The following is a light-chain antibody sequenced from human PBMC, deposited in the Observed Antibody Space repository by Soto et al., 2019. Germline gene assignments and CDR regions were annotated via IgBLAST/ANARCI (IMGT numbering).Light chain of an antibody. V-gene: IGLV2-11*01. J-gene: IGLJ1*01. Sequence: QSALTQPRSVSGAPGQSVTISCTGTSSDVGGYKFVSRYQQHPGKPPKFMIYEVSKRPSGVPDRFSGSKSGNTAFLTISGLQAEDEADYYCCSYAGFYTSVFGTGTKLTVL. CDR2: EVS. CDR3: CSYAGFYTSV. CDR1: SSDVGGYKF.